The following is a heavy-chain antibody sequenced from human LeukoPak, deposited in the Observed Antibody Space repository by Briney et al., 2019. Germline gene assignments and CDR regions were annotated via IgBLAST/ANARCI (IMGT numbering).Heavy chain of an antibody. CDR2: ITSDGSST. D-gene: IGHD6-6*01. J-gene: IGHJ4*02. V-gene: IGHV3-74*01. CDR1: GFTFSSYW. CDR3: ARGRIAARPPLGY. Sequence: PGGSLRLSCAASGFTFSSYWMHWVRQAPGKGLVWVSRITSDGSSTSYADSEKGRFTIYRDNAKNTLYLQMNSLRAEDTAVYYCARGRIAARPPLGYWGQGTLVTVSS.